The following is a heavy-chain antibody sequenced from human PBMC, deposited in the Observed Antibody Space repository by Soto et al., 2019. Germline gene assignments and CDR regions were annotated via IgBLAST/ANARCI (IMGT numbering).Heavy chain of an antibody. J-gene: IGHJ4*02. CDR2: IYSGGST. V-gene: IGHV3-66*01. CDR3: ARAGEYCSGTSCYAGGGDY. D-gene: IGHD2-2*01. Sequence: EVQLVESGGGLVQPGGSLRLSCAASGFTVSSNYMSWVRQAPGKGLEWVSVIYSGGSTYYADSVKGRFTISRDNSKNTLXXQMNSLRAEDTAVYYCARAGEYCSGTSCYAGGGDYWGQGTLVTVSS. CDR1: GFTVSSNY.